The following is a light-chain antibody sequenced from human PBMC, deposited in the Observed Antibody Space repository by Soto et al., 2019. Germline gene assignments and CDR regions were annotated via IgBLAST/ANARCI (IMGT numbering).Light chain of an antibody. Sequence: QSALTQPASVSGSPGQSITISCTGTSSDVGGYNYVSWYQQHPGKVPKLMIFDVSNRPSGVSNRFSGSKSGNTASLTISGLQAEDEADYYCSSYTSSRTLVFGPGTKLTVL. CDR3: SSYTSSRTLV. V-gene: IGLV2-14*03. CDR1: SSDVGGYNY. CDR2: DVS. J-gene: IGLJ1*01.